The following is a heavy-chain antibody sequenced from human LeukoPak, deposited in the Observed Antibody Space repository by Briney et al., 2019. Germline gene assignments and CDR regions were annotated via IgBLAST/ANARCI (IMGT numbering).Heavy chain of an antibody. CDR3: AKGGGYCSSTSCYSKTGSGDYFDY. CDR2: ISCSGGST. V-gene: IGHV3-23*01. J-gene: IGHJ4*02. Sequence: GGSLRLSCAASGVTFSSYAMSWVRQAPGKGLEWVSAISCSGGSTYYADSVKGRFTISRDNYKNTLYLQMNSMRAEDTAVYYCAKGGGYCSSTSCYSKTGSGDYFDYWGQGTLVTVSS. D-gene: IGHD2-2*01. CDR1: GVTFSSYA.